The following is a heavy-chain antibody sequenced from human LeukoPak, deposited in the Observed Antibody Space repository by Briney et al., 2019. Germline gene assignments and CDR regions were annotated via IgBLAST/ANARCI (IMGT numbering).Heavy chain of an antibody. J-gene: IGHJ4*02. V-gene: IGHV1-69*04. D-gene: IGHD5-24*01. CDR2: IIPILGIA. Sequence: SVKVSDKASGGTFSSYTISWVRQAPGQGLEWMGRIIPILGIANYAQKFQGRVTITADKSTSTAYMELSSLRSEDTAVYYCARDQMATTSFDYWGQGTLVTVSS. CDR1: GGTFSSYT. CDR3: ARDQMATTSFDY.